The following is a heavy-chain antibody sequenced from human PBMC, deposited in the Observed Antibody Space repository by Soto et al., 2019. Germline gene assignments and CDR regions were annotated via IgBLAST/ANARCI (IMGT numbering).Heavy chain of an antibody. Sequence: SVKVSCKASGTTFSNYAIGWVRQAPGQGLEWMGGIILPFGTPNYAQKFQGRVTITADESMTTAFMELRGLRSEGTAVYFCVRGPDYEGYFDYWGQGTLVTVSS. J-gene: IGHJ4*02. CDR1: GTTFSNYA. D-gene: IGHD3-22*01. V-gene: IGHV1-69*13. CDR3: VRGPDYEGYFDY. CDR2: IILPFGTP.